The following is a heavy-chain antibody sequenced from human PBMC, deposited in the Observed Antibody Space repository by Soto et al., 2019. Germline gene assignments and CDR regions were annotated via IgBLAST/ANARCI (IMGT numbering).Heavy chain of an antibody. CDR2: IYYNGYT. CDR1: GYSISSGGYY. J-gene: IGHJ4*02. CDR3: ARDADFGDYGSPGY. D-gene: IGHD4-17*01. V-gene: IGHV4-31*03. Sequence: QVQLQESGPGLVKPSQTLSLTCTVSGYSISSGGYYWSWIRQHPGKGLEWIGYIYYNGYTYYNSSLKSRVTISVDTSKNQFSLKLTSVTAADTAVYYCARDADFGDYGSPGYWGQGTLVTVSS.